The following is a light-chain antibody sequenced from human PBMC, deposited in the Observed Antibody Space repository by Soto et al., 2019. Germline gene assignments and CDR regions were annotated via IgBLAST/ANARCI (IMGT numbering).Light chain of an antibody. CDR2: YDS. V-gene: IGLV3-21*04. J-gene: IGLJ2*01. Sequence: SYVLTQPPSVSVAPGKTARITCGGNNIGSKSVHWYQQKPGQAPVLVIYYDSDRPSGIPERFSGSNSGNTATLTISRVEAGDEADYYCQVWDSSSDHHVVFGGGTKVTVL. CDR1: NIGSKS. CDR3: QVWDSSSDHHVV.